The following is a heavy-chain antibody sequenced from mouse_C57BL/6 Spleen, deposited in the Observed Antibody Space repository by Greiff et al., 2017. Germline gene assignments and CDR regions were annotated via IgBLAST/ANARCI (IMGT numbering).Heavy chain of an antibody. Sequence: VQLQQSGAELVRPGTSVKVSCKASGYAFTNYLIEWVKQRPGQGLEWIGVINPGSGGTNYNEKFKGKATLTAEKSSSTAYMQLSSLTSEDSAVYFCARGVYYGNYDFFDYWGQGTTLTVSS. CDR1: GYAFTNYL. J-gene: IGHJ2*01. D-gene: IGHD2-1*01. CDR2: INPGSGGT. CDR3: ARGVYYGNYDFFDY. V-gene: IGHV1-54*01.